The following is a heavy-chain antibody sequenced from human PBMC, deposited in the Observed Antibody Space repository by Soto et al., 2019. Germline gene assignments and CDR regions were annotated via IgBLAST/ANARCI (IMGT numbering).Heavy chain of an antibody. CDR2: ISGSGGST. V-gene: IGHV3-23*01. CDR1: GFTFSSYA. CDR3: AKRAHDYSSSWTESYYYYYYMDV. Sequence: GGSLRLSCAASGFTFSSYAMSWVRQAPGKGLEWVSAISGSGGSTYYADSVKGRFTISRDNSKNTLYLQMNSLRAEDTAVYYCAKRAHDYSSSWTESYYYYYYMDVWGKGTTVTVSS. D-gene: IGHD6-13*01. J-gene: IGHJ6*03.